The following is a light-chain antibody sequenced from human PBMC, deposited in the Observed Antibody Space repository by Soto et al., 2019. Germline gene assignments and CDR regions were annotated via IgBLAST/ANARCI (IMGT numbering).Light chain of an antibody. V-gene: IGKV1-39*01. CDR2: AAS. Sequence: DIQMTQSPSSLSASVGDRVTITCRASQSISSYLNWYQQKPGKAPNLLIYAASSLQSGVPSRFSGSGSGTDFTLTISSLPPEYFATYYCQQSYSSPRTFGQGTKVEIK. J-gene: IGKJ1*01. CDR1: QSISSY. CDR3: QQSYSSPRT.